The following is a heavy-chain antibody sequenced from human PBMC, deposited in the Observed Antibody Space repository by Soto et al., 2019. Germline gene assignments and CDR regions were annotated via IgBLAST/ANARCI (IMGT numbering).Heavy chain of an antibody. CDR3: AREENCSDRICYSEYFQR. CDR1: GYIFTAYS. J-gene: IGHJ1*01. Sequence: QVQLVQSGAEVKKPGASVKVSCKASGYIFTAYSMHWVRQAPGQGLEWMGVVNPSGGSTNYAQKFQGRITVTRHTSTSTVYMDLSSLTSEDTAVYYCAREENCSDRICYSEYFQRWGQGTLVTVSS. CDR2: VNPSGGST. V-gene: IGHV1-46*01. D-gene: IGHD2-15*01.